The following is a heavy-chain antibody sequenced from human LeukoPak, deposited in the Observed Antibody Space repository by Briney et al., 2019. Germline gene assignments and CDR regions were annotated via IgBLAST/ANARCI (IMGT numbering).Heavy chain of an antibody. CDR2: ISSSGSTI. CDR1: GFTFSSYE. D-gene: IGHD3-9*01. CDR3: AKDDAWLRYQY. V-gene: IGHV3-48*03. J-gene: IGHJ4*02. Sequence: QPGGSLRLSCAASGFTFSSYEMNWVRQAPGKGLEWVSYISSSGSTIYYADSVKGRFTISRDNAKNSLYLRMNSLRAEDTAVYYCAKDDAWLRYQYWGQGTLVTVSS.